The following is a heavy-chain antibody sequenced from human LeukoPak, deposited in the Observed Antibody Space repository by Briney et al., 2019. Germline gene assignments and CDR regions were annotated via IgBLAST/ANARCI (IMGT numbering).Heavy chain of an antibody. D-gene: IGHD6-13*01. V-gene: IGHV3-30*04. J-gene: IGHJ4*02. CDR1: GFTFSGFTFSNYP. CDR3: ARSSSPHDY. CDR2: ISYDGNTR. Sequence: GGSLRLSCLASGFTFSGFTFSNYPMYWVRQAPGKGLAWAAVISYDGNTRYYADSVKGRFTLSRDNSKNTLYLQVNSLRAEDTAVYYCARSSSPHDYWGQGTLVTVSS.